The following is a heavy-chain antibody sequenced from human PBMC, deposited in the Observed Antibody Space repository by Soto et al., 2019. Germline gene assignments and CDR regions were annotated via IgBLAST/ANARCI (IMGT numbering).Heavy chain of an antibody. CDR2: INHSGST. CDR1: GGSFSGYY. CDR3: ARAGRQRGNY. Sequence: SETLSLTCAVYGGSFSGYYWSWIRQPPGKGLEWIGEINHSGSTNYNPSLKSRVTISVDTSKNQFSLKLSSLTAADTAVYYCARAGRQRGNYWGQGTLVTVSS. J-gene: IGHJ4*02. V-gene: IGHV4-34*01. D-gene: IGHD3-10*01.